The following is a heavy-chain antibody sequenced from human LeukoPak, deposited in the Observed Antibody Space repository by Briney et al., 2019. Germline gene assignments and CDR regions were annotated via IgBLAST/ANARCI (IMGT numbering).Heavy chain of an antibody. CDR2: INKDGSEK. J-gene: IGHJ4*02. V-gene: IGHV3-7*01. D-gene: IGHD3-10*01. CDR3: ARPYYYSSGSHPF. Sequence: HPGGSLRLSCAASGFTFSSYWMTWVRQAPGKGLEWVANINKDGSEKNYVDSVKGRFTTSRDNAKNSLYLHMNSLRAEDTAIYYCARPYYYSSGSHPFWGQGTLVTVSS. CDR1: GFTFSSYW.